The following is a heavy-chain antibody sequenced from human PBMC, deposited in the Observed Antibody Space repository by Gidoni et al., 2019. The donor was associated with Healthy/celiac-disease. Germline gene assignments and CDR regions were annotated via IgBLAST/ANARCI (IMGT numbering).Heavy chain of an antibody. J-gene: IGHJ5*02. D-gene: IGHD2-2*02. V-gene: IGHV1-3*01. CDR2: INAGNGNT. CDR1: GYTFTSYA. Sequence: QVQLVQSGAEVKKPGASVKVSCKASGYTFTSYAMHWVRQAPGQRLEWMGWINAGNGNTKYSQKFQGRVTITRDTSASTAYMELSSLRSEDTAVYYCARYQTVVPAAIHDLPNWFDPWGQGTLVTVSS. CDR3: ARYQTVVPAAIHDLPNWFDP.